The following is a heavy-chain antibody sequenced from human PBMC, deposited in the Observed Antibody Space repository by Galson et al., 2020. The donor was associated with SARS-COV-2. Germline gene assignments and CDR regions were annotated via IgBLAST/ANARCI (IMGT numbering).Heavy chain of an antibody. Sequence: SETLSLTCTVSGGSISSSSYYWGWIRQPPGKGLEWIGSIYYSGSTYYNPPLKSRVTISVDTSKNQFSLKLSSVTAADTAVYYCARYSLDCGGDCYWGWFDPWGQGTLVTVSS. D-gene: IGHD2-21*01. J-gene: IGHJ5*02. CDR1: GGSISSSSYY. CDR3: ARYSLDCGGDCYWGWFDP. V-gene: IGHV4-39*07. CDR2: IYYSGST.